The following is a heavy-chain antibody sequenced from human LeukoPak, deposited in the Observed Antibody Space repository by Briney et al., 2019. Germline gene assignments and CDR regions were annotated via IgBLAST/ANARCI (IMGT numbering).Heavy chain of an antibody. CDR1: GFSFSSYA. CDR2: VSDSGTYT. Sequence: PGGSLRLSCAASGFSFSSYAMGWVRQAPGEGQEWVSVVSDSGTYTYYADSVRGRFTISRDNSKNTLYLQMNSLRAEDTAVYYCARGGLHTVTRFDYWGQGTLVTVSS. V-gene: IGHV3-23*01. J-gene: IGHJ4*02. CDR3: ARGGLHTVTRFDY. D-gene: IGHD4-17*01.